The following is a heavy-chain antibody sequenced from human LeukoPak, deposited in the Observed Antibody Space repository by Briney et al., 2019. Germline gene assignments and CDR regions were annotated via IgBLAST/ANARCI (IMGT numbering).Heavy chain of an antibody. Sequence: SETLSLTCTVSGGSISSYYWSWIRQPAGKGLEWIGRIYTSGSTNYNPSLKSRVTMSVDTSKNQFSLKLSSVTAADTAVYYCARDFGDNWNHYFDYWGQGTLVTVSS. CDR2: IYTSGST. CDR3: ARDFGDNWNHYFDY. CDR1: GGSISSYY. J-gene: IGHJ4*02. V-gene: IGHV4-4*07. D-gene: IGHD1-20*01.